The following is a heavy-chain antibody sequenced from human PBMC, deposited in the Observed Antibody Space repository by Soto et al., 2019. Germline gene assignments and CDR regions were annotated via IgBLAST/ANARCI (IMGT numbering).Heavy chain of an antibody. D-gene: IGHD4-17*01. CDR1: GYSFSAYY. CDR3: ARESGGTTATLDYYYFYMDV. Sequence: QVQLVQSGAEVKKPGASVRVSCKASGYSFSAYYIHWMRQAPGQGLEWMGWINPNSGGTKFAQKFQGWVTMTMDTSISTAYMELSRLKSDDTAVYFCARESGGTTATLDYYYFYMDVWGKGTTVTVSS. J-gene: IGHJ6*03. CDR2: INPNSGGT. V-gene: IGHV1-2*04.